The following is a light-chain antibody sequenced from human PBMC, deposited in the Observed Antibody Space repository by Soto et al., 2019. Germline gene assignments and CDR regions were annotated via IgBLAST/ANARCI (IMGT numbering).Light chain of an antibody. CDR3: QQYGNSPWT. Sequence: EVVLRQSPGTLSLSPGERATLSCRASQSVSSSFLAWYQQKPGQAPRLLIYGASIRATGIPDRFSGSGSGTDFSLTISRLEPADFAVYYCQQYGNSPWTFGQGTKVEI. CDR2: GAS. V-gene: IGKV3-20*01. J-gene: IGKJ1*01. CDR1: QSVSSSF.